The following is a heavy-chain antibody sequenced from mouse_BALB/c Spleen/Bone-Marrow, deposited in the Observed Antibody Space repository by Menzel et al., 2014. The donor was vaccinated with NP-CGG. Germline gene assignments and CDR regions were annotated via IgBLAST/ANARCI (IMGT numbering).Heavy chain of an antibody. V-gene: IGHV1-66*01. CDR2: IFPGSGNI. CDR3: ARRGNWGYAMDY. D-gene: IGHD2-1*01. J-gene: IGHJ4*01. CDR1: GYSFTSYY. Sequence: LVESGPELVKPGASVKISCEASGYSFTSYYIHWVKQRPGQGLEWIGWIFPGSGNIKYNEKFKGEATLTADTSSSTAYMRLSSLTSEDSAVNFCARRGNWGYAMDYWGQGTSVTVSS.